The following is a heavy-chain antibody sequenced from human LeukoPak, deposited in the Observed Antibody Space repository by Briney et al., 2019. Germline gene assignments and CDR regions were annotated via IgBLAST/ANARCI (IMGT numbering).Heavy chain of an antibody. D-gene: IGHD4-17*01. CDR1: RGTFSSYA. Sequence: ASVKVSCKASRGTFSSYAISWVRQAPGQGLEWMGRINPNSGGTNYAQKFQGRVTMTRDTSISTAYMELSRLRSDDTAVYYCARVSYGDYYFDYWGQGTLVTVSS. CDR2: INPNSGGT. V-gene: IGHV1-2*06. J-gene: IGHJ4*02. CDR3: ARVSYGDYYFDY.